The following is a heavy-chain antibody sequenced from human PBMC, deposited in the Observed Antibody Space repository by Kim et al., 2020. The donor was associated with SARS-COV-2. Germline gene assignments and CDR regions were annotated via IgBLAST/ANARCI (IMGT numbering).Heavy chain of an antibody. J-gene: IGHJ4*01. CDR1: GFSFNTYS. CDR3: AKDRVASATRGEFDF. Sequence: GVSLRLSCAASGFSFNTYSMNWVRQAPGKGLEWVSAISSLSDYIYYPDSMKGRFTISRDNAKNLVYLQINSLRADDTAVYFCAKDRVASATRGEFDFWG. D-gene: IGHD2-15*01. V-gene: IGHV3-21*01. CDR2: ISSLSDYI.